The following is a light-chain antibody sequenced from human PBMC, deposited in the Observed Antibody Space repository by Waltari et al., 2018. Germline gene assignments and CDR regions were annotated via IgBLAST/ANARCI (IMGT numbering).Light chain of an antibody. V-gene: IGKV3-15*01. Sequence: EIVMTQSPATLSESPGERATLSCRASQSVRNNLVWYQQKPGQAPRLLIYGASTRVTGIPARFSGSGSGTEFTLTISSLQSEDFAVYYCQQYNNWPPWTFGQGTKVEIK. CDR2: GAS. CDR1: QSVRNN. CDR3: QQYNNWPPWT. J-gene: IGKJ1*01.